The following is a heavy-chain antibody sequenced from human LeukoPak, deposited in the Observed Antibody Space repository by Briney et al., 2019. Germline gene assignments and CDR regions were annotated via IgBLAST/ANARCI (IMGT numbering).Heavy chain of an antibody. Sequence: SETLSLTCTVSGGSISSYYWSWVRQPPGKGLEWIGYIYYSGSTNYNPSLKSRVTISVDTSKYQFSLKLSSVTAADTAVYYCATQLNYSSGWYYFDYWGQGTLVTVSS. CDR2: IYYSGST. J-gene: IGHJ4*02. D-gene: IGHD6-19*01. CDR1: GGSISSYY. V-gene: IGHV4-59*01. CDR3: ATQLNYSSGWYYFDY.